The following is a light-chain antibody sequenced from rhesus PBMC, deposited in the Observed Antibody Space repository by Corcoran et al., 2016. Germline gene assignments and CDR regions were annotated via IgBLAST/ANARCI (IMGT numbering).Light chain of an antibody. V-gene: IGKV1-28*01. CDR2: AAT. J-gene: IGKJ2*01. CDR1: QGISSY. CDR3: LQHKSYPYS. Sequence: DIQMTQSPSSLSASVGDTVTITCRASQGISSYLNRFQQQPGKAPKLLTYAATSLESGVPSRFSGSGSGIALTLPISSLQPEDCAAYYCLQHKSYPYSFGQVTKVEIK.